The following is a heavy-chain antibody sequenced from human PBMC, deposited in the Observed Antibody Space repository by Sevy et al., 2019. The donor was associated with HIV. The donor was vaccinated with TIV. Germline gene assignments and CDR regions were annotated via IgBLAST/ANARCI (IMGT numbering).Heavy chain of an antibody. J-gene: IGHJ3*02. CDR1: GFTVSSNY. D-gene: IGHD2-21*02. CDR2: IYSGGST. Sequence: GGSLRLSCAASGFTVSSNYMSWVRQAPGKGLEWVSVIYSGGSTYYADSVKGRFTISRDNSKNTLYLQMNSLRAEDTAGYYCAESRVTGAFDIWGQGTMVTVSS. V-gene: IGHV3-53*01. CDR3: AESRVTGAFDI.